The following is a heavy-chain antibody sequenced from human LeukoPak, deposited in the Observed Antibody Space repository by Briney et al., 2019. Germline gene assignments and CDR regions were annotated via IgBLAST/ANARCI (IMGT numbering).Heavy chain of an antibody. Sequence: SVKVSCKASGGTFSSYAISWVRQAPGQGLEWMGRIIPILGIANYAQKFQGRVTITADKSTSTAYMELSSLRSEDTAVYYCATSSSSFDAFDIWGQGTMVTVSS. CDR2: IIPILGIA. D-gene: IGHD6-6*01. CDR3: ATSSSSFDAFDI. J-gene: IGHJ3*02. CDR1: GGTFSSYA. V-gene: IGHV1-69*04.